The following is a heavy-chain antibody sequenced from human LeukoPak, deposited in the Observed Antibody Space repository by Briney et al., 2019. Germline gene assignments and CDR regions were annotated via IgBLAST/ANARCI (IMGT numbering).Heavy chain of an antibody. V-gene: IGHV3-48*03. D-gene: IGHD1-26*01. Sequence: GGSLRLSCAASGFTFSSYEMNWVRQAPGKGLEWVSYISSSGGTVYYADSVKGRFTISRDNAKNSLYLQMNSLRAEDTAVYYCARVRGSSRQFFDYWGQGTLDTVSS. CDR2: ISSSGGTV. J-gene: IGHJ4*02. CDR1: GFTFSSYE. CDR3: ARVRGSSRQFFDY.